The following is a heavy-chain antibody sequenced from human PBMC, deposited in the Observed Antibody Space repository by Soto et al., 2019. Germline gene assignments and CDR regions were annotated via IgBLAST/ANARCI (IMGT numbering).Heavy chain of an antibody. V-gene: IGHV4-31*03. D-gene: IGHD3-16*02. J-gene: IGHJ4*02. CDR1: GGSISSGGYY. CDR3: ARELSTFGGVIVTQIDY. Sequence: QVQLQESGPGLVKPSQTLSLTCTVSGGSISSGGYYWSWIRQHPGKGLEWIGYIYYSGSTYYNPSLKSRVTMSVDTSKNQFSLKLSSVTAADTAVYYCARELSTFGGVIVTQIDYWGQGTLVTVSS. CDR2: IYYSGST.